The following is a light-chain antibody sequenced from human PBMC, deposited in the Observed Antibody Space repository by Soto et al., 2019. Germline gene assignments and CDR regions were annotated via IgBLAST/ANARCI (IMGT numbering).Light chain of an antibody. J-gene: IGKJ5*01. CDR1: QGISRS. CDR3: QQFNGYPIT. CDR2: AAS. Sequence: IQLKQVLSSECVSVVGGVIINSKASQGISRSLAWYQQKPGKAPKVLIYAASTLQSGVPSRFSGSGSGTEFTPAISSLQPEDFATYYCQQFNGYPITCGQGTRLEIK. V-gene: IGKV1-9*01.